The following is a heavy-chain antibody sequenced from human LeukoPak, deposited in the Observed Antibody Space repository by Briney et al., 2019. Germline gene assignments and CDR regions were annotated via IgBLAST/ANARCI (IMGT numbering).Heavy chain of an antibody. D-gene: IGHD3-10*01. CDR3: AKRGVVIRVFLVGFHKEAYYFDS. CDR1: GITLSNYG. J-gene: IGHJ4*02. CDR2: LSGSGGGT. V-gene: IGHV3-23*01. Sequence: GGSLRLSCAVSGITLSNYGMSWVRQAPGKGLEGVAGLSGSGGGTNYADPVQGRFTLSRDNPKNTLYLQMKSLRAEETAVYFCAKRGVVIRVFLVGFHKEAYYFDSWGQGALVTVSS.